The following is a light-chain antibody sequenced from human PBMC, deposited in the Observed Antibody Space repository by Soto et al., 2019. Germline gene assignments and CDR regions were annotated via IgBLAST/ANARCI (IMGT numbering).Light chain of an antibody. V-gene: IGLV1-40*01. CDR2: GNN. CDR3: QSSDSSLSAV. Sequence: QSVLTQPPSVSGAPGQRVTTSCTGGSSNIGAGYDVHWYQQLPGTAPKLLISGNNNRPSGVPDRFSGSKSGTSASLAINGLQAEDEADYYCQSSDSSLSAVFGTGTKVTVL. CDR1: SSNIGAGYD. J-gene: IGLJ1*01.